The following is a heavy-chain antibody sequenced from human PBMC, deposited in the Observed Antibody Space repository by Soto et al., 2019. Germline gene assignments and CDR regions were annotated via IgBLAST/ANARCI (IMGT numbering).Heavy chain of an antibody. V-gene: IGHV1-2*02. CDR2: INPNSGGT. CDR1: GYTFTGYY. J-gene: IGHJ5*02. D-gene: IGHD6-19*01. Sequence: ASVKVSCKASGYTFTGYYMHWVRQAPGQGLEWMGWINPNSGGTNYAQNSLYLQMNSLRAEDTAVYYCARDSSPIAVDPYWFDPWGQGTLVTVSS. CDR3: DP.